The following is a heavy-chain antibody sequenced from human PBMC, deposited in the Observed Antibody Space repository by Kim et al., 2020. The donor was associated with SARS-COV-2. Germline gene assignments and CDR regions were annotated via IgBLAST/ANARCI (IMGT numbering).Heavy chain of an antibody. Sequence: GGSLRLSCTASGFTFGDYAMSWVRQAPGKGLEWVGFIRSKAYGGTTEYAASVKGRFTISRDDSKSIAYLQMNSLKTEDTAVYYCTRGSRLAAAGRVYWGQGTLVTVSS. CDR1: GFTFGDYA. D-gene: IGHD6-13*01. CDR2: IRSKAYGGTT. J-gene: IGHJ4*02. V-gene: IGHV3-49*04. CDR3: TRGSRLAAAGRVY.